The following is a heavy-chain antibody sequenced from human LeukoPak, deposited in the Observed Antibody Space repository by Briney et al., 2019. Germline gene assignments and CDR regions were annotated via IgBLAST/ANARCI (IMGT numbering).Heavy chain of an antibody. V-gene: IGHV5-51*01. CDR1: GSSFTSYW. CDR3: ARRAAAGTYDY. J-gene: IGHJ4*02. CDR2: IYPGDSDT. Sequence: GEPLNISCQGSGSSFTSYWSGWLRQMPGKGLEGMGIIYPGDSDTRYSPSFQGQVTISAEKSISTAYLQWSSLKASDTAMYYCARRAAAGTYDYWGQGTLVTVSS. D-gene: IGHD6-13*01.